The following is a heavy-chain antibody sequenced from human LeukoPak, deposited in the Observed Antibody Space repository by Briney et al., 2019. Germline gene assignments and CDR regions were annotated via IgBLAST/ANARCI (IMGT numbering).Heavy chain of an antibody. CDR3: AKGPKGMVRGYYMDV. J-gene: IGHJ6*03. V-gene: IGHV3-43D*03. CDR1: GFTFDDYA. Sequence: PGGSLRLSCAASGFTFDDYAMHWVRQAPGKGLEWVSLISWDGGSTYYADSVKGRFTISRDNSKNSLYLQMNSLRAEDTALYYCAKGPKGMVRGYYMDVWGKGTTVTVSS. CDR2: ISWDGGST. D-gene: IGHD3-10*01.